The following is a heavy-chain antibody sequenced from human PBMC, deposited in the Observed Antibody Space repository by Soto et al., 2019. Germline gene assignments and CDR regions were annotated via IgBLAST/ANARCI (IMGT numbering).Heavy chain of an antibody. CDR2: IYSGGST. J-gene: IGHJ3*02. CDR3: ARDRSTIYAFDI. Sequence: EVQLVESGGGLVQPGGSLRLSCAASGFTVSSNYMSWVRQAPGKGLEWVSVIYSGGSTYYADSVKGRFTISSDNSKNTLYLQMNSLRAEDTAVYYCARDRSTIYAFDIWGQGTMVTVSS. CDR1: GFTVSSNY. V-gene: IGHV3-66*01. D-gene: IGHD3-3*01.